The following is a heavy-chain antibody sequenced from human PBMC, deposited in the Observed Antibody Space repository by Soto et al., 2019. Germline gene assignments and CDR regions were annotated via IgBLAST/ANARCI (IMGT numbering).Heavy chain of an antibody. CDR2: ISTYTGNT. Sequence: QVHLVQSGAEVKKPGASVKVSCKASGYTFTNYDINWVRQAPGQGLEWMGWISTYTGNTNDAQKLPGRVTMTTDTSTMTAYKWLRSLRADDTAVYYCARGYYYGSGRPTPGGMDVWGQGTTVTVSS. V-gene: IGHV1-18*01. D-gene: IGHD3-10*01. J-gene: IGHJ6*02. CDR1: GYTFTNYD. CDR3: ARGYYYGSGRPTPGGMDV.